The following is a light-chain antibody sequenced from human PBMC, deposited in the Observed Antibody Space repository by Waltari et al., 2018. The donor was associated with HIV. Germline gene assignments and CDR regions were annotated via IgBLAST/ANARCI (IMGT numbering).Light chain of an antibody. CDR3: SSYRGDSRVL. V-gene: IGLV2-8*01. CDR2: EVK. J-gene: IGLJ2*01. Sequence: QSALTQPPSASGSPGQSVTLSRTRTNFDLGGSIYVSWHQKHPEQAPRLIIFEVKKRPSGVPDRFSGSISGNTASLTVSGRQAEDEADYFCSSYRGDSRVLFGGGTKLTVL. CDR1: NFDLGGSIY.